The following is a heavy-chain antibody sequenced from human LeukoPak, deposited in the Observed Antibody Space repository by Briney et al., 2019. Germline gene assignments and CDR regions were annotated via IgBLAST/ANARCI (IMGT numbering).Heavy chain of an antibody. CDR1: GGSISSGGYS. Sequence: SQTLSLTCAVSGGSISSGGYSWSWIRQPPGKGLEWMGYIYHSGITYYNTSLKSRVTISVDRSKNQFSLKLSSVNAADTAVYYCARGYCSGGSCYSLRPWDNWFDPWGQGTLVTVSS. CDR2: IYHSGIT. V-gene: IGHV4-30-2*01. CDR3: ARGYCSGGSCYSLRPWDNWFDP. D-gene: IGHD2-15*01. J-gene: IGHJ5*02.